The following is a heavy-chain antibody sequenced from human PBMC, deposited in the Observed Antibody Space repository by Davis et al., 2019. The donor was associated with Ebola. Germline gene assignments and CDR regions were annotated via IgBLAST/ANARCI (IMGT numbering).Heavy chain of an antibody. Sequence: SETLSLTCTVSGGSISSSSYYWGWFRQPPGKGLEWIGSIYYSGSTYYNPSLKSRVTISVDTSKNQFSLKLTSVTAADTAVYYCARDTGVGATAGLDYWGQGTLVTVSS. V-gene: IGHV4-39*02. CDR2: IYYSGST. CDR1: GGSISSSSYY. D-gene: IGHD1-26*01. J-gene: IGHJ4*02. CDR3: ARDTGVGATAGLDY.